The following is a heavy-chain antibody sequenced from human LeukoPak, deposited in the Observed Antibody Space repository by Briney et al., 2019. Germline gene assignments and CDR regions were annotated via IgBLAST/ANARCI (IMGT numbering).Heavy chain of an antibody. V-gene: IGHV3-15*01. D-gene: IGHD3-10*01. J-gene: IGHJ4*02. CDR1: GFTFNNAW. CDR2: IKSKTDSGTT. CDR3: TTEGHNYPSVWFGELPVYVFDY. Sequence: PGGSLRLSCAASGFTFNNAWMSWVRQAPGKGLQWVGHIKSKTDSGTTDYAAPVRGRFTISRDDSKNTLYLQMNSLKTEDTAVYYCTTEGHNYPSVWFGELPVYVFDYWGQGTLVTVSS.